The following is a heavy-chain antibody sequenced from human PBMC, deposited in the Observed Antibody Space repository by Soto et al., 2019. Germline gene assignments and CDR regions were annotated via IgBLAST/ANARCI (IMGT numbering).Heavy chain of an antibody. D-gene: IGHD2-15*01. Sequence: PSETLSLTCAVSGGSISSGGYSWSWIRQPPGKGLEWIGYIYHSGSTYYNPSLKSRVTISVDRSKNQFSLKLSSVTAADTAVYYCASFNLGYCSGGTCYYWGQGTLVTVS. V-gene: IGHV4-30-2*01. J-gene: IGHJ4*02. CDR1: GGSISSGGYS. CDR3: ASFNLGYCSGGTCYY. CDR2: IYHSGST.